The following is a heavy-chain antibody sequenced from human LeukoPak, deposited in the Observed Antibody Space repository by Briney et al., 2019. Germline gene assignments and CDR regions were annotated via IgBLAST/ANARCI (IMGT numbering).Heavy chain of an antibody. CDR3: AREERRDYGETSWFDP. V-gene: IGHV4-31*03. CDR2: IYYSGST. Sequence: PSETLSLTCTVSGASISSGGYYWSWIRQHPGKGLEWIGYIYYSGSTFYNPSLKSRVTISVDTSKNQFSLKLSSVTAADTAVYYCAREERRDYGETSWFDPWGQGTLVTVSS. CDR1: GASISSGGYY. D-gene: IGHD4-17*01. J-gene: IGHJ5*02.